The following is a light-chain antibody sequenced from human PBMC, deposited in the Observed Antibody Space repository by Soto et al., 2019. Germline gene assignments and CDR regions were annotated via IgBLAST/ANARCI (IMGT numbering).Light chain of an antibody. CDR2: DAS. V-gene: IGKV3-20*01. Sequence: EVAMAQTPVTLSVSPGERATLSCRAIQSVSSSDLAWYQQKPGQAPRLLMYDASSRATGIPDRFSGSGSGTDFTLTISRLEPEDFALYHCQQYGSSPISFGQGTRLEIK. CDR1: QSVSSSD. J-gene: IGKJ5*01. CDR3: QQYGSSPIS.